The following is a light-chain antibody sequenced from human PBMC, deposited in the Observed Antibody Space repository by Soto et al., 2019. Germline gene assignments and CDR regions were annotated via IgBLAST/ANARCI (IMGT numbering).Light chain of an antibody. CDR1: QDISNY. CDR2: DAS. J-gene: IGKJ5*01. V-gene: IGKV1-33*01. Sequence: DIPMTQSTSSLSASVGDRVTITCQASQDISNYLNWYQQKPGKAPKLLIYDASNLETGVPSRFSGSGSGTDFTFTISSLQPEDIATXXCQQYDNLPITFGQGTRLEIK. CDR3: QQYDNLPIT.